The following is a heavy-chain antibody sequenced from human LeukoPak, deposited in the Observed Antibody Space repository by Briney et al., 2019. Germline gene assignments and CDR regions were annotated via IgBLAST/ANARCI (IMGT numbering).Heavy chain of an antibody. CDR1: GGSFSGYY. D-gene: IGHD5-18*01. Sequence: PSEILSLTCAVYGGSFSGYYWSWIRQPPGKGLEWIGEINHSGSTNYNPSLKSRVTISVDTSKNQFSLKLSSVTAADTAVYYCARGPYVGSYGTFDYWGQGTLVTVSS. J-gene: IGHJ4*02. CDR3: ARGPYVGSYGTFDY. CDR2: INHSGST. V-gene: IGHV4-34*01.